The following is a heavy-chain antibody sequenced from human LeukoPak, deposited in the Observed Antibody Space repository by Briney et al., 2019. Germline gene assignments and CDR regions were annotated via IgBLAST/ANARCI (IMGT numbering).Heavy chain of an antibody. D-gene: IGHD6-13*01. CDR3: ARDFEQQPDY. J-gene: IGHJ4*02. V-gene: IGHV3-66*01. CDR2: IYSGGST. Sequence: GGSLRLSCAASGFTFSSYAITWVRQAPGKGLEWVSVIYSGGSTYYADSVKGRFTISRDNSKNTLYLQMNSLRAEDTAVYYCARDFEQQPDYWGQGTLVTVSS. CDR1: GFTFSSYA.